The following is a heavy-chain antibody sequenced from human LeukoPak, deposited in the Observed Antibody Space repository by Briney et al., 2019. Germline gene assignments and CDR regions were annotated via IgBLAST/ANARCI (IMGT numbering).Heavy chain of an antibody. CDR3: ARLSYSSGPFN. Sequence: GGSLRLSCAASGFTFSSYSMNWVRQAPGKWLEWVSSISSSSSYIYYADSVKGRFTISRDNAKNSLYLQMNSLRAEDTAVYYCARLSYSSGPFNWGQGTLVTVSS. CDR1: GFTFSSYS. V-gene: IGHV3-21*01. D-gene: IGHD6-19*01. CDR2: ISSSSSYI. J-gene: IGHJ4*02.